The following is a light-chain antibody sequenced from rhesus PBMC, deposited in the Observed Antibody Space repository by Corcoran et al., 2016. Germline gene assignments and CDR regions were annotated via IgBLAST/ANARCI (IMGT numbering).Light chain of an antibody. V-gene: IGKV1-33*02. CDR1: QGISYW. CDR3: QQHSSDPLT. CDR2: AAS. Sequence: DIQMTQSPSSLSASVGDRVTITCLASQGISYWLAWYQQKPGKAPKLLIYAASRLQSGVPSRFSGSGSGTEFSLTVSSRQTDDFTTYYWQQHSSDPLTFGRGTKVEVK. J-gene: IGKJ1*01.